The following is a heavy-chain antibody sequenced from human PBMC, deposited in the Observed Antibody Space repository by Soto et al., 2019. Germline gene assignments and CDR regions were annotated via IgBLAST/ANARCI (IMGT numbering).Heavy chain of an antibody. J-gene: IGHJ4*02. Sequence: QVQLVESGGGVVQPGRSLKLSCAASGFTFSSYAMHWVRQAPGKGLEWVAVISYDGSNKYYADSVKGRFTISRDNSKNTLYLQMNSLRAEDTAVYYCARGGTLVVPAAIQEYWGQGTLVTVSS. CDR1: GFTFSSYA. D-gene: IGHD2-2*01. CDR3: ARGGTLVVPAAIQEY. V-gene: IGHV3-30-3*01. CDR2: ISYDGSNK.